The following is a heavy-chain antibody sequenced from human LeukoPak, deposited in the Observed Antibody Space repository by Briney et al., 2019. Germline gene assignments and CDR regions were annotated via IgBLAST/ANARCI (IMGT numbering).Heavy chain of an antibody. CDR1: GFTFDDYG. CDR3: AREGLVVPAAVIPSMDV. V-gene: IGHV3-20*04. D-gene: IGHD2-2*01. CDR2: INWNGGST. Sequence: GGSLRLSCAASGFTFDDYGMSWVRQAPGKGLEWVSGINWNGGSTGYADSVKGRFTISRDNAKNSLYLQMNSLRAEDTALYYRAREGLVVPAAVIPSMDVWGKGTTVTVSS. J-gene: IGHJ6*03.